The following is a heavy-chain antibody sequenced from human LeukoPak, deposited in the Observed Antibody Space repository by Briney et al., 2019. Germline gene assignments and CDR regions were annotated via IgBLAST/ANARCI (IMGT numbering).Heavy chain of an antibody. D-gene: IGHD2-2*03. CDR2: IYYSGST. J-gene: IGHJ3*02. V-gene: IGHV4-30-4*01. CDR1: GGSISSHY. CDR3: ARGAPVDIVVVPAATGHDAFDI. Sequence: PSETLSLTCTVSGGSISSHYWSGIRQPPGKGLEWIGYIYYSGSTYYNPSLKSRVTISVDTSKNQFSLKLSSVTAADTAVYYCARGAPVDIVVVPAATGHDAFDIWGQGTMVTVSS.